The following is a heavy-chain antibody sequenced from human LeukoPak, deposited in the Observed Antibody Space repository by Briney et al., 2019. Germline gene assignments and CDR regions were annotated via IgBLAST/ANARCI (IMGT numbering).Heavy chain of an antibody. Sequence: SETLSLTCTVSGGSISSYYWSWIRQPPGKGLEWIGYIYYSGSTNYNPSLKSRVTISVDTSKNQFSLKLSSVTAADTAVYYCARIDPSGSYSALDYWGQGTLVTVSS. J-gene: IGHJ4*02. CDR2: IYYSGST. CDR3: ARIDPSGSYSALDY. V-gene: IGHV4-59*01. CDR1: GGSISSYY. D-gene: IGHD1-26*01.